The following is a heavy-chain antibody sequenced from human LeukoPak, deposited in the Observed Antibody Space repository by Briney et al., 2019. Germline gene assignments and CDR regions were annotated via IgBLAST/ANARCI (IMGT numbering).Heavy chain of an antibody. J-gene: IGHJ4*02. CDR2: IKPKTTDETQ. V-gene: IGHV3-15*07. CDR1: GFTFSNAY. Sequence: GGSLSFSCAASGFTFSNAYMNWVGQAQGKGLEWFGRIKPKTTDETQKYAAPVKETLSTSRDASKSMMYIQRNSLKTADTAVYYCITPLPYSAQGGQGNLVTVSS. D-gene: IGHD2-21*01. CDR3: ITPLPYSAQ.